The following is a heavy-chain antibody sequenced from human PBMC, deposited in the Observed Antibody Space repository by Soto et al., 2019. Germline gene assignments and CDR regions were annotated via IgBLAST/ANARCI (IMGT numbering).Heavy chain of an antibody. CDR2: IYHSGST. J-gene: IGHJ3*02. D-gene: IGHD1-1*01. V-gene: IGHV4-30-2*01. Sequence: PSETLSLTCAVSGGSISSGGYSWSWIRQPPGKGLEWIGYIYHSGSTYYNPSLKSRVTISVDRSKNQFSLKLSSVTAADTAVYYCARGELEPLRVDAFDIWGQGTMVTVSS. CDR3: ARGELEPLRVDAFDI. CDR1: GGSISSGGYS.